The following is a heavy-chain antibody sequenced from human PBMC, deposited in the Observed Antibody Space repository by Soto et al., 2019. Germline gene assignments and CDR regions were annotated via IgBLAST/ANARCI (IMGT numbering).Heavy chain of an antibody. J-gene: IGHJ4*02. CDR2: ISGGGDTT. CDR3: AKGRGGSGSLTPRVDF. V-gene: IGHV3-23*01. CDR1: GFTFNKYA. Sequence: EVQLLESGGGLVQPGGSLRLSCAASGFTFNKYAMTWVRQAPGKGLEWVSAISGGGDTTSYADSVQGRFTVSRDCSKNTLYLQMSSLRAEDTALYYCAKGRGGSGSLTPRVDFWGQGTLVTVSS. D-gene: IGHD3-10*01.